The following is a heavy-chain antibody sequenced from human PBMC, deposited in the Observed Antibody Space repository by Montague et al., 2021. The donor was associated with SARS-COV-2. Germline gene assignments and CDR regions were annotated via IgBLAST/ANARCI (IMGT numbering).Heavy chain of an antibody. CDR3: ARAHSGSWAHLDN. J-gene: IGHJ4*02. Sequence: TLSLTCTVSGGSISSGSYYWSWIRQPSGKGLEWIGRIYTSGTTXYXXXXKRRATISVDTSKNQFSLKLTSVTAADTAVYYCARAHSGSWAHLDNWGQGSLVTVSS. CDR1: GGSISSGSYY. CDR2: IYTSGTT. V-gene: IGHV4-61*02. D-gene: IGHD5-12*01.